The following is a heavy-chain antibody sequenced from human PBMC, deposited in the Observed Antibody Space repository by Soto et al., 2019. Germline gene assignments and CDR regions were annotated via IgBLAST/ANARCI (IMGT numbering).Heavy chain of an antibody. CDR1: GGSISSGGYY. D-gene: IGHD6-13*01. CDR3: ARGSSSWPYYFDY. J-gene: IGHJ4*02. CDR2: IYYSGST. Sequence: QVQLQESGPGLVKPSQTLSLTCTVSGGSISSGGYYWSWIRQHPEKGPEWIGYIYYSGSTYYNPSLKSRVTISVDTSKNQFSLRLSSVTAADTAVYYCARGSSSWPYYFDYWGQGTLVTVSS. V-gene: IGHV4-31*03.